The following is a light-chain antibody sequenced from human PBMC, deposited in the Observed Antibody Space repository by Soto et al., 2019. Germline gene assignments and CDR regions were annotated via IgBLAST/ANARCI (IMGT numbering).Light chain of an antibody. CDR1: QSVSSN. CDR3: QQYGSSPPIT. CDR2: GAS. V-gene: IGKV3-15*01. J-gene: IGKJ5*01. Sequence: EIVMTQSPATLSVSPGERATLSCRASQSVSSNLAWYQQKPGQAPRLLIHGASTRATGFPGRFSGSGSGTDFTLTISSLQSEDFAVYYCQQYGSSPPITFGQGTRLEIK.